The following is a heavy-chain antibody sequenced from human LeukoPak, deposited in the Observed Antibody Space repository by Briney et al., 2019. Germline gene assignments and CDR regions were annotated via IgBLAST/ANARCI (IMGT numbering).Heavy chain of an antibody. V-gene: IGHV1-2*02. CDR3: TRDGAAAASFDP. D-gene: IGHD6-13*01. Sequence: ASVKISCKASGYAFTGYYIHWVRQAPGQGLEWVGWINPNSGVAKYAQKFQGRVTMTRDTSISTVYMELSSLRSDDTAVYHCTRDGAAAASFDPWGQGTLVTVSS. CDR2: INPNSGVA. J-gene: IGHJ5*02. CDR1: GYAFTGYY.